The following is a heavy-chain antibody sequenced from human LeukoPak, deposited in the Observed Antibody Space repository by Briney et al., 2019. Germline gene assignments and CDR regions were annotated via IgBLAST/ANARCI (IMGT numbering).Heavy chain of an antibody. D-gene: IGHD3-9*01. CDR2: TYYRSKWYN. Sequence: SQTLSLTCAISGDTVSSNTAAWNWIRQSPSRGLEWLGRTYYRSKWYNDYAVSVKSRITINPDTSKNQFSLQLNSVTPEDTAVYYCARGNYDILTGYSWFDPWGQGTLVTVSS. CDR1: GDTVSSNTAA. V-gene: IGHV6-1*01. CDR3: ARGNYDILTGYSWFDP. J-gene: IGHJ5*02.